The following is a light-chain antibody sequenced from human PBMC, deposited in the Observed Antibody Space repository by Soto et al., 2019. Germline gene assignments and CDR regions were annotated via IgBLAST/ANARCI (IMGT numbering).Light chain of an antibody. CDR2: GAS. CDR1: QSVDSY. V-gene: IGKV3-20*01. J-gene: IGKJ1*01. CDR3: QHYGGPPPWT. Sequence: ENVLTQSPGTLSLSPGERATLSCRASQSVDSYLGWYQKKPGQAPRLLIYGASNRATGIPDRFSGSGSGTDFTLTISRLEPEDFAVYYCQHYGGPPPWTFGQGTKVEIK.